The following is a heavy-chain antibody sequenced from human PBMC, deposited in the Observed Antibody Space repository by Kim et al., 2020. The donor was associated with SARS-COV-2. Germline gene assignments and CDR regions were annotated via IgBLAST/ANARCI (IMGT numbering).Heavy chain of an antibody. J-gene: IGHJ6*02. CDR1: GFTFSSYA. CDR2: ISGSGDST. D-gene: IGHD2-2*01. V-gene: IGHV3-23*01. CDR3: AKEVVPAAMGKFWVYYGLDV. Sequence: GGSLRLSCAASGFTFSSYAMSWVRQLPGKGLDWVSAISGSGDSTYHADSVKGRFSISRDNSKNTLYLQMNSLRADDTAVYYCAKEVVPAAMGKFWVYYGLDVWGQGTTVTVSS.